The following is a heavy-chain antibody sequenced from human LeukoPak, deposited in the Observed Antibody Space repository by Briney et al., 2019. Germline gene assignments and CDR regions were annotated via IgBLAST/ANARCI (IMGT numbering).Heavy chain of an antibody. CDR3: ARATTFWSGYYNWFDP. CDR1: GYTFTSYD. J-gene: IGHJ5*02. Sequence: ASVKVSCKASGYTFTSYDINWVRQATGQGLEWMGWMNPNSGNTGYARKFQGRVTITRNTSISTAYMELSSLRSEDTAVYYCARATTFWSGYYNWFDPWGQGTLVTVSS. V-gene: IGHV1-8*03. CDR2: MNPNSGNT. D-gene: IGHD3-3*01.